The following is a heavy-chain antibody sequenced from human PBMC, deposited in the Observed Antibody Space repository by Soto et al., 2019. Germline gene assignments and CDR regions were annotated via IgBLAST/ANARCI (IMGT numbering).Heavy chain of an antibody. CDR1: GFTFSSYA. Sequence: GSLRLSCAASGFTFSSYAMSWVRQAPGKGLKWVSAISGSSDSTYYVDSVKGRFTISRDNSKNTLYLQMNSPRAEDTAIYYCAKARGSSTPAPGSYWGQGTLVTVSS. CDR3: AKARGSSTPAPGSY. V-gene: IGHV3-23*01. D-gene: IGHD2-2*01. CDR2: ISGSSDST. J-gene: IGHJ4*02.